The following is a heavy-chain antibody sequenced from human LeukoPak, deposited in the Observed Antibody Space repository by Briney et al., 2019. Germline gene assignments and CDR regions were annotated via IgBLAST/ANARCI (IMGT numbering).Heavy chain of an antibody. V-gene: IGHV3-21*01. CDR2: ISSSSSYI. Sequence: AGYLRISCAASGFTFSSYSMNWVRQAPGKGLQWVSSISSSSSYIYYADSVKGRFTISRDNAKNSLYLQMNSLRAEDTAVYYCARGSPTYFDYWGQGTLVTVSS. J-gene: IGHJ4*02. CDR1: GFTFSSYS. CDR3: ARGSPTYFDY.